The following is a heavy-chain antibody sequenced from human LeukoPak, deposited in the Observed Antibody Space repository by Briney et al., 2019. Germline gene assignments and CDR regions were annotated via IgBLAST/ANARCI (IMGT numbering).Heavy chain of an antibody. CDR3: AGGEPYGY. D-gene: IGHD1-14*01. CDR2: IWYDGSHK. J-gene: IGHJ4*02. Sequence: GGSLRLSCAASGFTFTTYGMHWVRQAPGKGLEWVAIIWYDGSHKYYADSVKGRFTISRDNSKNTLYLQMDSLRVEDTAVYYCAGGEPYGYWGREPWSPSPQ. V-gene: IGHV3-33*01. CDR1: GFTFTTYG.